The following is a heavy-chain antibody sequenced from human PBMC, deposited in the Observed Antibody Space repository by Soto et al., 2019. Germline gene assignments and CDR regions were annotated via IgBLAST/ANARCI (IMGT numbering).Heavy chain of an antibody. CDR3: PRDKAAVAGPIDY. CDR2: ISYDGSNK. V-gene: IGHV3-30-3*01. D-gene: IGHD6-19*01. Sequence: QVQLVESGGGVVQPGRSLRLSCAASGFTFSSYAMHWVRQAPGKGLEWVAVISYDGSNKYYADSVKGRFTISRDNSKNTLYLQMNSLRAEDTAVYYCPRDKAAVAGPIDYWGQGTLVTVSS. J-gene: IGHJ4*02. CDR1: GFTFSSYA.